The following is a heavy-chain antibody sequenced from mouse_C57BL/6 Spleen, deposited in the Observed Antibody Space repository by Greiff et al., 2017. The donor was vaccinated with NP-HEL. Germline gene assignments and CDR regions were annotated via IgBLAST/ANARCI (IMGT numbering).Heavy chain of an antibody. CDR2: IWRGGST. CDR3: ARNELGEGDWYFDV. Sequence: VKLQESGPGLVQPSQCLSISCTVSGFSLTSYGVHWVRQSPGKGLEWLGVIWRGGSTDYNAAFIYSLSIRKDNSKSQDFFKMNRLQADDTAIYYWARNELGEGDWYFDVWGTGTTVTVSS. V-gene: IGHV2-2*01. J-gene: IGHJ1*03. D-gene: IGHD4-1*01. CDR1: GFSLTSYG.